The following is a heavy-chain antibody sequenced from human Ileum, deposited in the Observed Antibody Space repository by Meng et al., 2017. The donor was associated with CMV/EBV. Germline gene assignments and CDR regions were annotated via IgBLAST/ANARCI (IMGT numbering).Heavy chain of an antibody. D-gene: IGHD1-26*01. J-gene: IGHJ4*02. CDR1: GFSFSDYS. CDR3: ARPQKYSGSYWYYFDY. CDR2: ISSSSSYI. Sequence: EVQLVESGGGLVRPGGSLRLSCAASGFSFSDYSMNWVRQVPGKGLEWVSSISSSSSYISYADAVKGRFTISRDDATNSLYLQMNSLRDEDTAVYYCARPQKYSGSYWYYFDYWGQGTLVTVSS. V-gene: IGHV3-21*01.